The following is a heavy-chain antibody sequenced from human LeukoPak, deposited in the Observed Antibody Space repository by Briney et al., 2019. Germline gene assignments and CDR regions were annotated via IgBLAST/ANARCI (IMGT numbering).Heavy chain of an antibody. CDR2: INHSGST. Sequence: SETLSLTCAVYGGSFSGYYWSLIRQPPGKGLEWIGEINHSGSTNYNPSLKSRVTISVDTSKNQFSLKLSSVTAADTAVYYCARGRFLEWKKQSRYFDYWGQGTLVTVSS. D-gene: IGHD3-3*01. J-gene: IGHJ4*02. CDR3: ARGRFLEWKKQSRYFDY. CDR1: GGSFSGYY. V-gene: IGHV4-34*01.